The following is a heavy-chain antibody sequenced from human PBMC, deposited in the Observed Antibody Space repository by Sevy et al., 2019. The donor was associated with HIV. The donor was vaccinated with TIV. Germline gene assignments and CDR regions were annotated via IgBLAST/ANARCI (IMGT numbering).Heavy chain of an antibody. V-gene: IGHV4-61*02. Sequence: SETLSLTCTVSGGSISSGNYYWSWIRQPAGKGLEWIGRIYTSGSTNYNPSLKRRVTISVDTSKNQFSLKLSSVTAADTAVYYCARESPYGSGSLFDVWGKGTTVTVSS. D-gene: IGHD3-10*01. J-gene: IGHJ6*04. CDR2: IYTSGST. CDR1: GGSISSGNYY. CDR3: ARESPYGSGSLFDV.